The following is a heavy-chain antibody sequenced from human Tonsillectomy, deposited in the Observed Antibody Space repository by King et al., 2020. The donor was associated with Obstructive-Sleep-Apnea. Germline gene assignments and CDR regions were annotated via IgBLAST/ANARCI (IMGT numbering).Heavy chain of an antibody. CDR2: IVPRFDIA. Sequence: QLVQSGAEVKKPGSSVKVSCKASGGTFNNFAISWMRQAPGQGLEWMGGIVPRFDIANHAPQFQDRVTITADKSTSTAYMELRSLRIDDSAVYYCAKRGREGEVPYDSWGQGTLVTVAS. CDR1: GGTFNNFA. CDR3: AKRGREGEVPYDS. J-gene: IGHJ4*02. V-gene: IGHV1-69*17. D-gene: IGHD3-16*01.